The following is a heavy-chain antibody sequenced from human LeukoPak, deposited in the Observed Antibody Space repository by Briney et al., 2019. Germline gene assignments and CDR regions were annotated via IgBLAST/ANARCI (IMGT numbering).Heavy chain of an antibody. CDR3: ATDPGDPLLFYY. J-gene: IGHJ4*02. CDR2: FDPEDGET. D-gene: IGHD3-16*01. Sequence: ASVKVSCTVSGYTLTELSMHWVRQAPGKGLEWMGGFDPEDGETIYAQKFQGRVTMTEDTSTDTAYMELSSLRSEDTAVYYCATDPGDPLLFYYWGQGTLVTVSS. CDR1: GYTLTELS. V-gene: IGHV1-24*01.